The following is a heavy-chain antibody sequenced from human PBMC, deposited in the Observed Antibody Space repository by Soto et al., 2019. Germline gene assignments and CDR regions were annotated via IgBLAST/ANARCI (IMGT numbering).Heavy chain of an antibody. CDR3: ARGSCSSTSCYKEYYFDL. CDR1: GGTFSGYA. CDR2: IIPMFGTS. J-gene: IGHJ4*02. D-gene: IGHD2-2*02. Sequence: QVQLVQSGAEVKKPGSSVKVSCKASGGTFSGYAISWVRQAPEQGLEWMGEIIPMFGTSNYAQKFQGRVTITADESTSTAYMELSSLRSEDTAVYYCARGSCSSTSCYKEYYFDLWGQGTLVTVSS. V-gene: IGHV1-69*01.